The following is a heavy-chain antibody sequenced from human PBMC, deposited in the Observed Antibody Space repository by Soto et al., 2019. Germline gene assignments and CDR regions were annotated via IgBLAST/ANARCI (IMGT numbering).Heavy chain of an antibody. CDR3: ARGRTVNFYGMDV. Sequence: QVQLVQSGAEVKKPGASVKVSYVASGYTFTDHYIHWVRQAPGQGLEWMGWINPHSGDTIYAQKFHGRGTLIRDTSISTAYMELSRLRSDDTAVYYCARGRTVNFYGMDVWGQGTTVTVSS. CDR2: INPHSGDT. CDR1: GYTFTDHY. J-gene: IGHJ6*02. V-gene: IGHV1-2*02. D-gene: IGHD4-17*01.